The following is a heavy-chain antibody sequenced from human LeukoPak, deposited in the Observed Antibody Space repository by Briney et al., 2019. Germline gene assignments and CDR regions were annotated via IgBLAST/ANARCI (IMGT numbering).Heavy chain of an antibody. J-gene: IGHJ5*02. CDR3: VRSPSSGWSTGSSWFDP. D-gene: IGHD6-19*01. CDR1: GGSISSDNYY. Sequence: PSETLSLTCTVSGGSISSDNYYWSWIRQPAGKELEWIGRFYHTGSTDYNPSVKSRVTISVDTSKNQFSLKLSSVTAADTAVYYCVRSPSSGWSTGSSWFDPWGQGTLVTVSS. V-gene: IGHV4-61*02. CDR2: FYHTGST.